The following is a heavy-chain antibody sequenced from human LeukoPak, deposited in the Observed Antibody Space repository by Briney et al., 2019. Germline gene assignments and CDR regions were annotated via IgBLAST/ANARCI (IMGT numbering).Heavy chain of an antibody. Sequence: SETLSLTCSVSGGSISSYYWSWIRQPPGKGLEWIGYIYYSGRTSYNPSLKSRVTISVDTSKNQFSLKLSSVTAADTAVYYCARASVGRTPFDYWGQGTLVTVSS. CDR3: ARASVGRTPFDY. CDR1: GGSISSYY. V-gene: IGHV4-59*12. J-gene: IGHJ4*02. CDR2: IYYSGRT. D-gene: IGHD1-26*01.